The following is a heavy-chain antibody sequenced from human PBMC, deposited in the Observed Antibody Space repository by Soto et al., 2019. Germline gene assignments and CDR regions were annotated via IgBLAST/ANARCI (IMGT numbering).Heavy chain of an antibody. D-gene: IGHD6-25*01. V-gene: IGHV3-23*01. CDR1: GFTFSNYA. J-gene: IGHJ4*01. CDR2: ISDNGANT. CDR3: ARAIGADFFDY. Sequence: EVQMLESGGGVVRPGGSLRLSCIASGFTFSNYAMSWVRQAPGKGLEWVSTISDNGANTFIGDSMKDHFDISRDNSKNTVFLHLSTVRAEDTAIYYCARAIGADFFDYWGHGTPVTVSS.